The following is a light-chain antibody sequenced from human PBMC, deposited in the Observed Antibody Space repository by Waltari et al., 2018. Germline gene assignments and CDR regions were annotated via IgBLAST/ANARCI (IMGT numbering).Light chain of an antibody. J-gene: IGKJ4*01. V-gene: IGKV3-15*01. Sequence: EVVMTQSPATLSVSPGERATLSCRASQSIYDNLAWYQQKPGQSPRLLIYGASTRATGIPSRFSGSGSGIDFTLTISSLQSEDSAVYFCQQYNRWPPVTFGGGTKVEIK. CDR3: QQYNRWPPVT. CDR1: QSIYDN. CDR2: GAS.